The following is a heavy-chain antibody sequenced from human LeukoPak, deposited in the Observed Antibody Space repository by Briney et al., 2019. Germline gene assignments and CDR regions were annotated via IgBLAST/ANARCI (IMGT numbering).Heavy chain of an antibody. D-gene: IGHD4-17*01. Sequence: GGSLRLSCATSGFTFSKNWLHWVRQAPGKGLEWVSYISSSSSTIYYADSVKGRFTISRDNAKNSLYLQMNSLRAEDTAVYYCARLRTTVTSPFDYWGQGTLVTVSS. CDR1: GFTFSKNW. CDR2: ISSSSSTI. CDR3: ARLRTTVTSPFDY. J-gene: IGHJ4*02. V-gene: IGHV3-48*01.